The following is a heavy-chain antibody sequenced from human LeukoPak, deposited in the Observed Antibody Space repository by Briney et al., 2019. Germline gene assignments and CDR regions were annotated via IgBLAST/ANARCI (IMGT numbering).Heavy chain of an antibody. CDR2: INWNGGST. Sequence: GGSLRLSCAASGFTFDDFDMSWVRHAPGKGLEWVSDINWNGGSTGYADSVKGRFTISRDNAKNSLYLQMNSLRAEDTALYCCAGGGGWYWGQGTLVTVSS. V-gene: IGHV3-20*04. D-gene: IGHD2-15*01. CDR1: GFTFDDFD. CDR3: AGGGGWY. J-gene: IGHJ4*02.